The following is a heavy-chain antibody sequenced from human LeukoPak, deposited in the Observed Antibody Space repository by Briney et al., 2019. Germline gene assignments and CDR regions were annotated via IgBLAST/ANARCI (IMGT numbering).Heavy chain of an antibody. D-gene: IGHD1-14*01. CDR3: AKEPAV. V-gene: IGHV3-23*01. J-gene: IGHJ4*02. CDR2: IGASGVSA. Sequence: GGSLRLSCEASGFTFGTHAMTWVRQAPGEGLEWVSAIGASGVSAYYADSVMGRFTISRDNSKNTLYLQMYRLRAEDTAMYYCAKEPAVWGQGTLVTVSS. CDR1: GFTFGTHA.